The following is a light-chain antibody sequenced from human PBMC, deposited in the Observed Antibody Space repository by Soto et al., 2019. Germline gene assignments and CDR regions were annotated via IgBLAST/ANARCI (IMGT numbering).Light chain of an antibody. J-gene: IGLJ2*01. CDR3: SSYAGYSTSVV. CDR1: SSDVGSYNL. V-gene: IGLV2-23*01. Sequence: QSALTQPASVSGSPGQSITISCTGTSSDVGSYNLVSWYQQHPGKAPKLMIYEANKRPSGVSDGFSGSKSGNTASLTISGLQAEDEAEYYCSSYAGYSTSVVFGGGTKLTVL. CDR2: EAN.